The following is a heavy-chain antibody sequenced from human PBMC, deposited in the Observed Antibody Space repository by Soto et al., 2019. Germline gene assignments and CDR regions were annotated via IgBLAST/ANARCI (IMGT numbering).Heavy chain of an antibody. Sequence: EVQLVESGGDLVQPGGSLRLSCAASGFTFSTYWLGWVRQAPGKGLEWVANINQDGSEKYYVDSVKGRFTISRDNAKNSLYLQMNSRRAEDTAVYYCTRNEVLGGQGTLVTVSS. CDR2: INQDGSEK. D-gene: IGHD1-1*01. J-gene: IGHJ4*02. V-gene: IGHV3-7*05. CDR3: TRNEVL. CDR1: GFTFSTYW.